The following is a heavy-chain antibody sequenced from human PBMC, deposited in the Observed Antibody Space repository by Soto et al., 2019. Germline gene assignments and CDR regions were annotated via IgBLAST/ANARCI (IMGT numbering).Heavy chain of an antibody. J-gene: IGHJ4*02. CDR2: INPLPTSGST. Sequence: ASVKVSCKASGYIFTNYYIHWVRQAPGQGLEWMAIINPLPTSGSTNYAQKFQGRVTVTRDTSTSTVYMELSSLRSEDTAVYYCARGESSTSCPDCGMGSDYWGQGTLVTVSS. D-gene: IGHD2-2*01. CDR1: GYIFTNYY. CDR3: ARGESSTSCPDCGMGSDY. V-gene: IGHV1-46*01.